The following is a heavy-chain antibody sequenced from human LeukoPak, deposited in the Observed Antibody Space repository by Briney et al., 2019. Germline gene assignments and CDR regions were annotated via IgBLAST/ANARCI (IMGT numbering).Heavy chain of an antibody. CDR3: ARVGGSYYEILFDY. V-gene: IGHV3-66*01. CDR1: GFTVSSNY. CDR2: IYSGGST. D-gene: IGHD1-26*01. Sequence: GGSLRLSCAASGFTVSSNYMSWVRQAPGKGLEWVSVIYSGGSTYYADSVKGRFTISRDNSKNTLYLQMNSLRAEDTAVYYCARVGGSYYEILFDYWGQGTLVTVSS. J-gene: IGHJ4*02.